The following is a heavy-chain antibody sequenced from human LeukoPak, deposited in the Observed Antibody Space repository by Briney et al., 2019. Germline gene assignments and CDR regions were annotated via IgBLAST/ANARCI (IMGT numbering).Heavy chain of an antibody. Sequence: PGGSLRLSCSASGFIFTDYTIHWVRQAPGKGLEYVSAITNYGDATYYADSVKGRFTISRYNSKNTVWLQMSSLRPEDTAVYYWVKDTRDTRDDYWGQGTLVTVSS. V-gene: IGHV3-64D*06. J-gene: IGHJ4*02. D-gene: IGHD5-24*01. CDR1: GFIFTDYT. CDR3: VKDTRDTRDDY. CDR2: ITNYGDAT.